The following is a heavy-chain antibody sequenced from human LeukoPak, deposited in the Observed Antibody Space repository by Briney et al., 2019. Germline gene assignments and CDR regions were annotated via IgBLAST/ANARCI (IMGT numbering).Heavy chain of an antibody. CDR2: IHTSGST. V-gene: IGHV4-4*07. CDR3: ARYHYYDSSGYYWFDP. J-gene: IGHJ5*02. Sequence: PSETLSLTCTVSGGSISSYYWSWIRQPAGKGLEWIGRIHTSGSTNYSPSLKSRVTMSVDTSKNQFSLKLSSVTAADTAVYYCARYHYYDSSGYYWFDPWGQGTLVTVSS. D-gene: IGHD3-22*01. CDR1: GGSISSYY.